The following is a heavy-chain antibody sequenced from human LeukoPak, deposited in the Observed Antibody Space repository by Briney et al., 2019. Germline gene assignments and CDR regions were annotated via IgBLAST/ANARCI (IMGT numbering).Heavy chain of an antibody. Sequence: GGSLRLSCIASGFTFSNNAMSWVRQAPGKGLQWVSAISGDGGGTYYADSVKGRFTISRDNFKNTLYLEMNSLRAEDTALYYCAKDQNYYDGSGFYFAFDIWGQGTMVTVSS. J-gene: IGHJ3*02. D-gene: IGHD3-22*01. CDR3: AKDQNYYDGSGFYFAFDI. V-gene: IGHV3-23*01. CDR1: GFTFSNNA. CDR2: ISGDGGGT.